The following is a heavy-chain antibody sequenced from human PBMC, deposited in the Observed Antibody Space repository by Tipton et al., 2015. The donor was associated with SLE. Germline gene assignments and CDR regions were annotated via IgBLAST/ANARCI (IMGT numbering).Heavy chain of an antibody. D-gene: IGHD3-22*01. V-gene: IGHV4-39*07. Sequence: TLSLTCTVSGGSISSSSYYWGWIRQPPGKGLEWIGSISYSGSTYYNPSLKSRVALSVDASNNQFSLKLTSVTAADTAVYYCARAPRRYDSSGYYFLLGPPPDYFDYWGQGTLVTVSS. CDR3: ARAPRRYDSSGYYFLLGPPPDYFDY. J-gene: IGHJ4*02. CDR2: ISYSGST. CDR1: GGSISSSSYY.